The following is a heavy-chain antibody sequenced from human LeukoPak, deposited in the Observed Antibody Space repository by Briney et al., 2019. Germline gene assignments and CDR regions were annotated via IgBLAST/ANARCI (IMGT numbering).Heavy chain of an antibody. Sequence: AASVKVSCKASGYTFTTYDINWVRQATGQGLEWMGWMNPNSGNTGYAQKLQGRVTMTRNTSISTAYMELSSLRSEDTAVYYCARGPNKSDGGNSGSAWFDPWGQGTLVTVSS. V-gene: IGHV1-8*01. D-gene: IGHD4-23*01. CDR2: MNPNSGNT. CDR3: ARGPNKSDGGNSGSAWFDP. CDR1: GYTFTTYD. J-gene: IGHJ5*02.